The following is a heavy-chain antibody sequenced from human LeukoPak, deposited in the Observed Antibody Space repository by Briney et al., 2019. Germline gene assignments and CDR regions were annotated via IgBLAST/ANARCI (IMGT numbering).Heavy chain of an antibody. V-gene: IGHV1-18*01. CDR1: GYTFTSYG. Sequence: GASVKVSCKASGYTFTSYGISWVRQAPGQGLEWMGWISAYNGNTNYAQKLQGRVTMTTDTSTSTAYMELRSLRSDDTAVYYCARAPMLVAIAWFDPWGQGTLVTVSS. CDR2: ISAYNGNT. CDR3: ARAPMLVAIAWFDP. J-gene: IGHJ5*02. D-gene: IGHD2-21*01.